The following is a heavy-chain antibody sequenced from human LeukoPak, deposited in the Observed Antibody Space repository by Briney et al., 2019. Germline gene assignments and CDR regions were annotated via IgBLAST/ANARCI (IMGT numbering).Heavy chain of an antibody. CDR2: ISGSGGST. V-gene: IGHV3-23*01. CDR3: ASPTAVNYYDTGGYRN. CDR1: GFTFSSYG. J-gene: IGHJ4*02. Sequence: PGGTLRLSCAASGFTFSSYGMSWVRQAPGKGLEWVSAISGSGGSTYYADSVKGRFTISRDNSKNTLYLQMNSLRAEDTAVYYCASPTAVNYYDTGGYRNWGQGTLVTVSS. D-gene: IGHD3-22*01.